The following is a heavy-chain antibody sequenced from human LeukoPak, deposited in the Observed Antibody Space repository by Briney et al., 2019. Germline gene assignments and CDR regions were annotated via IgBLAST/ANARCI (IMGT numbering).Heavy chain of an antibody. Sequence: PSETLSLTCAVYGGSFSGYYWSWIRQPPGKGLEWIGEINHSGSTNYNPSLKSRFTISVDTSKNQFSLKLSSVTAADTAVYYCARFSLLLWFGELSQSWFDPWGQGTLVTVSS. CDR3: ARFSLLLWFGELSQSWFDP. CDR2: INHSGST. CDR1: GGSFSGYY. J-gene: IGHJ5*02. D-gene: IGHD3-10*01. V-gene: IGHV4-34*01.